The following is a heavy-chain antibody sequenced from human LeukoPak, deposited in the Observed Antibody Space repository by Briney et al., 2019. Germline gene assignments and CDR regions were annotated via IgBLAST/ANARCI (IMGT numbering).Heavy chain of an antibody. J-gene: IGHJ4*02. CDR3: ARDPTTVVTYFDY. D-gene: IGHD4-23*01. CDR2: ISYDGSNK. Sequence: PGRSLRLSCAASGFTFSSYAMHWVRQAPGKGLEWVAVISYDGSNKYYADSVKGRFTISRDNSKNTLYLQMNSLRAEDTAVYYCARDPTTVVTYFDYWGQGTLVTVSS. V-gene: IGHV3-30*04. CDR1: GFTFSSYA.